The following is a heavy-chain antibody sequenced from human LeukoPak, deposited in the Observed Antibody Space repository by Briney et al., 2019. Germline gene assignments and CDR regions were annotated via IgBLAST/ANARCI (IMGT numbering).Heavy chain of an antibody. CDR2: IRYDGSST. CDR1: GFTFSPYG. V-gene: IGHV3-30*02. Sequence: PGGSLRLSCAASGFTFSPYGMHWVRQAPGKGLEWVAFIRYDGSSTYYADSVKGRFTLSRDNSKNTLYLQMNSLRAEDTAVYYCAKNLFSSGNSPFDYWGQGTLVTVSS. J-gene: IGHJ4*02. CDR3: AKNLFSSGNSPFDY.